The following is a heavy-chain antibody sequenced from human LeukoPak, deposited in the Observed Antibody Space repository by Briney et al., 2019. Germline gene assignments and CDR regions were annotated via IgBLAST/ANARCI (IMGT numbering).Heavy chain of an antibody. CDR3: AKTYYYDSSGYDDAFDI. J-gene: IGHJ3*02. CDR1: GLTFRSYA. V-gene: IGHV3-23*01. CDR2: ISGSGGST. Sequence: GGSLRLSCAASGLTFRSYAMSGVRQAPGKGLEWVSAISGSGGSTYHADSVKGRFTISRDNSKNTLYLQMNSLRAEDTAVYYCAKTYYYDSSGYDDAFDIWGQGTMVTVSS. D-gene: IGHD3-22*01.